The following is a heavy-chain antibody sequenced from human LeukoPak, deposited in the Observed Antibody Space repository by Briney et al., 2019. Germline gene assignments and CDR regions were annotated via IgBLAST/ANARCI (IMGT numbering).Heavy chain of an antibody. CDR2: IYYSGSSSGST. CDR3: ARHIPLHPVIVVVPAAMHNWFDP. V-gene: IGHV4-39*01. J-gene: IGHJ5*02. CDR1: GGSIDSGSYY. Sequence: SETLSLTCTVSGGSIDSGSYYWGWIRQPPGKGLEWIGSIYYSGSSSGSTYYNPSLKSRVTISVDTSKNQFSLKLSSVTAADTAVYYCARHIPLHPVIVVVPAAMHNWFDPWGQGTLVTVSS. D-gene: IGHD2-2*01.